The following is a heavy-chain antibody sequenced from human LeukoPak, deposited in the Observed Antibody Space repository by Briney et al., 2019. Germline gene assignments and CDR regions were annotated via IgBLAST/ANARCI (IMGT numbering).Heavy chain of an antibody. CDR1: GYTFNSNW. V-gene: IGHV5-51*01. D-gene: IGHD5-24*01. CDR3: AKGDGYNTFDS. J-gene: IGHJ4*02. Sequence: GESLKISCKGSGYTFNSNWLGWVRQMPGKGLEWMGIIYPGDSDTRYSPSLQGQVTISVDKSIRTAYLQWSSLEASDGAMYYCAKGDGYNTFDSWGQGTLVTVSS. CDR2: IYPGDSDT.